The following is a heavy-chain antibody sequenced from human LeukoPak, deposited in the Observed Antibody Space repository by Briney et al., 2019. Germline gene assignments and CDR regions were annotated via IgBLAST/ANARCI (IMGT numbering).Heavy chain of an antibody. Sequence: GGSLRLSGAASGFTFSSYSRNGVGQAPGRGREWVSCISSSSSTIYYADSVKGRFTISRDNAKSSLFLQMDSLRAEDTAVYYCARDHNWAFDYWGQGTLVTVSS. D-gene: IGHD3-16*01. J-gene: IGHJ4*02. CDR3: ARDHNWAFDY. CDR1: GFTFSSYS. V-gene: IGHV3-48*01. CDR2: ISSSSSTI.